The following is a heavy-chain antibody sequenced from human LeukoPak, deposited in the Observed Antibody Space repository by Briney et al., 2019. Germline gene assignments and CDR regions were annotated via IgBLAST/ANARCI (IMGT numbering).Heavy chain of an antibody. J-gene: IGHJ4*02. CDR3: AKYCGGGCFRNFDS. CDR1: GFTFSTFA. Sequence: GGSPRLSCAASGFTFSTFAMAWVRQAPGRGLEWVSVIGPESGDIRYSDSVKGRFTISRDNSKSTLFLQMNSLRADDTALYYCAKYCGGGCFRNFDSWGQGTLVTVSS. CDR2: IGPESGDI. V-gene: IGHV3-23*01. D-gene: IGHD2-21*02.